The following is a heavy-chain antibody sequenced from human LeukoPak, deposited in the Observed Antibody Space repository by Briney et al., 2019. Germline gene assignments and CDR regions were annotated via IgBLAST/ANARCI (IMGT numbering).Heavy chain of an antibody. J-gene: IGHJ4*02. Sequence: PSQTLSLTCTVSGGSISSGSYYWSWIRQPAGKGLEWIGYIYYSGSTNYNPSLKSRVTISVDTSENQFSLKLSSVTAADTAVYYCARVKSSGWSFDYWGQGTLVTVSS. V-gene: IGHV4-61*10. CDR3: ARVKSSGWSFDY. CDR1: GGSISSGSYY. D-gene: IGHD6-19*01. CDR2: IYYSGST.